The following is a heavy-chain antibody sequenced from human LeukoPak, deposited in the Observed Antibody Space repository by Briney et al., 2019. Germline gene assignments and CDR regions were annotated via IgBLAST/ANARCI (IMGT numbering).Heavy chain of an antibody. CDR3: AKLAA. Sequence: QPGRSLRLSCAASGFTFSSYAMHWVRQAPGKGLEWVAVISYDGSNKYYADSVKGRFTISRDNSKNTLYLQMNSLRAEDTAVYYCAKLAAWGKGTTVTVSS. CDR2: ISYDGSNK. D-gene: IGHD6-25*01. CDR1: GFTFSSYA. J-gene: IGHJ6*04. V-gene: IGHV3-30-3*02.